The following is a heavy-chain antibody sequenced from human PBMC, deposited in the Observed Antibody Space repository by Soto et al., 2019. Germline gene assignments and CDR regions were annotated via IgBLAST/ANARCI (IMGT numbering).Heavy chain of an antibody. CDR3: VKGGYKTGWPPFDH. CDR2: ISDDGKTQ. J-gene: IGHJ4*01. D-gene: IGHD6-19*01. Sequence: QVKLVEFGGAVVQSGRSLRLSCTASSFRFSAYGMHWVRQAPGKGLEWVALISDDGKTQFFTESVEGRFTISRDNSRNTLYLQMNRLRPEDTAVYYCVKGGYKTGWPPFDHCGHGTRVTVSS. V-gene: IGHV3-30*18. CDR1: SFRFSAYG.